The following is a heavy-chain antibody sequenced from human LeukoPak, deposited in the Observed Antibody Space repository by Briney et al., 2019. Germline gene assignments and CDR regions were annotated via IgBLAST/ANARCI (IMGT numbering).Heavy chain of an antibody. D-gene: IGHD3-22*01. CDR3: ARHPPHYYDSSGYYYYYYGMDV. J-gene: IGHJ6*02. CDR2: INSDGSST. V-gene: IGHV3-74*01. CDR1: GFTLSSYW. Sequence: GGSLRLSCAASGFTLSSYWVHWVRQAPGKGLVWVSRINSDGSSTSYADSVKGRFTISRDNAKNTLYLQMNSLRAEDTAVYYCARHPPHYYDSSGYYYYYYGMDVWGQGTTVTVSS.